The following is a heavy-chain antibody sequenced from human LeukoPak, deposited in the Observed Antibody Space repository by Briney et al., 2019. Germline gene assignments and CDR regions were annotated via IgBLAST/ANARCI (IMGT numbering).Heavy chain of an antibody. Sequence: GESLKISCKGSGYNFTNYWIGWVRQMPGKGLEWMGIIYPGDSDTRYSPSFQGQVTISADKSISTAYLQWSSLKASDTAMYYCARHSYYDSSGFLGFDYWGQGTLVTVSS. CDR2: IYPGDSDT. V-gene: IGHV5-51*01. CDR1: GYNFTNYW. J-gene: IGHJ4*02. CDR3: ARHSYYDSSGFLGFDY. D-gene: IGHD3-22*01.